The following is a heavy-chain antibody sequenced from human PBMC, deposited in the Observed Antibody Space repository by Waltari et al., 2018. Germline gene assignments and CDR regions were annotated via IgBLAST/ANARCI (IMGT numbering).Heavy chain of an antibody. Sequence: EVQLVESGGVVVQPGGSLRLSCAASGFTFDDYTMHWVRQAPGKGLEWVSLISWDGGSTYYADSVKGRFTISRDNSKNSLYLQMNSLRTEDTALYYCAKDMGRYGELDVWGKGTTVTISS. CDR1: GFTFDDYT. CDR3: AKDMGRYGELDV. J-gene: IGHJ6*04. V-gene: IGHV3-43*01. D-gene: IGHD4-17*01. CDR2: ISWDGGST.